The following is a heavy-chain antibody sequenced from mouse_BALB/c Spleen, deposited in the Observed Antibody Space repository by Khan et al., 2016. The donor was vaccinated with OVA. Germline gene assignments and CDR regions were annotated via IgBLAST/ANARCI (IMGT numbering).Heavy chain of an antibody. V-gene: IGHV2-9*02. Sequence: VELVESGPGLVAPSQSLSITCTVSGFSLTSYGVHWIRQPPGKGLEWLGVIWAGGSTNYNSAPMSRLSISKDNSKSQVFLKMNSLQTDDTAKYFLARNREPDYFNYWGQGTTRTVSS. J-gene: IGHJ2*01. CDR2: IWAGGST. CDR1: GFSLTSYG. CDR3: ARNREPDYFNY.